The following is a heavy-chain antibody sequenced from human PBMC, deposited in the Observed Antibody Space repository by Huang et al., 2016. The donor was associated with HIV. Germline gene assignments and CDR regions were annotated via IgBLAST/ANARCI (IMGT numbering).Heavy chain of an antibody. CDR1: GGSFTNYY. Sequence: QQQLQQWGAGLLKPSETLSLTCAVYGGSFTNYYWGWIRQPPGKGREWIGEINNGGRTQYSPSLKSRVTISLDTSKNQVSLKRTSVSAADTAVYYCVRGPRYVSADWYARLRNYWFFDLWGRGSLVSVSS. J-gene: IGHJ2*01. CDR3: VRGPRYVSADWYARLRNYWFFDL. D-gene: IGHD3-9*01. V-gene: IGHV4-34*01. CDR2: INNGGRT.